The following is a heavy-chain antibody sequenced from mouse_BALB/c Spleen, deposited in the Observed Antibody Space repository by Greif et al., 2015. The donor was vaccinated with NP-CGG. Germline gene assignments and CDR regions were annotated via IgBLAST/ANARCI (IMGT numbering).Heavy chain of an antibody. Sequence: EVQLHQSGAELVKPGASVKLSCTASGFNIKDTYMHWVKQRPEQGLEWIGRIDPANGNTKYDPQFQGTAPITAYTSANTAYLQLIILTAEDTAVYYCSSHLTTVVAYYYAMDDWCQGTSGTVSS. J-gene: IGHJ4*01. CDR1: GFNIKDTY. D-gene: IGHD1-1*01. V-gene: IGHV14-3*02. CDR2: IDPANGNT. CDR3: SSHLTTVVAYYYAMDD.